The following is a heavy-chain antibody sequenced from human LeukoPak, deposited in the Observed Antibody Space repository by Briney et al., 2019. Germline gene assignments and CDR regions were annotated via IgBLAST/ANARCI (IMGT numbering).Heavy chain of an antibody. J-gene: IGHJ4*02. D-gene: IGHD1-26*01. CDR2: INSNTGGT. CDR1: GYTFTGYH. V-gene: IGHV1-2*02. CDR3: ARDDSGGDLNSFDY. Sequence: ASVKVSCEASGYTFTGYHMHWVRQAPGQGLEWMGCINSNTGGTQYAQNFQGRVTMSRDTSVSTVYMELSRLRSDDTAVYYCARDDSGGDLNSFDYWGQGTLVTVSS.